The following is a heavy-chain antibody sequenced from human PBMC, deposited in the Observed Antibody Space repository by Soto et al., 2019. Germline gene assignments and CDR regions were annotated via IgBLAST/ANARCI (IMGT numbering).Heavy chain of an antibody. D-gene: IGHD3-10*01. Sequence: EVQLVESGGGLVQPGGSLRLSCAASGFTFSNFWMHWVRQVPGKGLMWVSRINEDGRITNYADSVKGRFTISRDNARDTLYLEMNSLRAEDTAIYYCTRDIGGWGAYWGQGALVTVSS. CDR1: GFTFSNFW. V-gene: IGHV3-74*01. CDR2: INEDGRIT. CDR3: TRDIGGWGAY. J-gene: IGHJ4*02.